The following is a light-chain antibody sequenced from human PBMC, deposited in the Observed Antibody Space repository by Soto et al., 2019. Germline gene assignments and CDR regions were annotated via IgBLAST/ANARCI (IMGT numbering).Light chain of an antibody. Sequence: QSALTQPPSASGSPGQSVTISCTGTRNDVGGYNFVSWFQQHPGKAPKLLIYEVTQRPSGVPDRFSASKSGNTASLTVSGLQAEDEADYYGSSYAGSNMGVFGTGTKLTVL. CDR1: RNDVGGYNF. CDR2: EVT. CDR3: SSYAGSNMGV. J-gene: IGLJ1*01. V-gene: IGLV2-8*01.